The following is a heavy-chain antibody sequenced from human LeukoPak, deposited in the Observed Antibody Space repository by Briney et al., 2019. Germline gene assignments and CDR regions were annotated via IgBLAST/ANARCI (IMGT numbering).Heavy chain of an antibody. CDR2: MSTSDSPI. CDR3: ARELNGAFDP. V-gene: IGHV3-11*04. D-gene: IGHD1-1*01. J-gene: IGHJ5*02. CDR1: GFTFSDYY. Sequence: GGSLRLSCAASGFTFSDYYMSWIRQAPGKGLEWVSYMSTSDSPIYYPDSVKGRFTISRDNAKNSLYLQMNSLRASDTAVYYCARELNGAFDPWGQGTLVTVSS.